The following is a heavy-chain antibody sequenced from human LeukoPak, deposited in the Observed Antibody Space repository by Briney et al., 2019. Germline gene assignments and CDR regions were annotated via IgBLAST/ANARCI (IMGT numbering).Heavy chain of an antibody. D-gene: IGHD2-2*01. CDR2: IYHSGST. CDR1: GGSISSGGYS. V-gene: IGHV4-30-2*01. Sequence: SETLSLTCAVSGGSISSGGYSWSWIRQPPGKGLEWIGYIYHSGSTYYNPSLKSRVTISVDRSKNQFSLKLSSVTAADTAVYYCASLYCSSTSCYAGRDAFDIRGQGTMVTVSS. CDR3: ASLYCSSTSCYAGRDAFDI. J-gene: IGHJ3*02.